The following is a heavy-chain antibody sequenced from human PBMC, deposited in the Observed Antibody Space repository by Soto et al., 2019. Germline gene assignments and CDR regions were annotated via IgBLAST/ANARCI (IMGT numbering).Heavy chain of an antibody. D-gene: IGHD5-12*01. Sequence: SVKVSCKASGGTFSSYAISWVRQAPGQGLEWMGGIIPIFGTANYAQKFQGRVTITADESTSTAYMELSSLRSEDTAVYYCARGYSGYDWPFFVYWGQGTLVTVSS. CDR2: IIPIFGTA. J-gene: IGHJ4*02. CDR1: GGTFSSYA. V-gene: IGHV1-69*01. CDR3: ARGYSGYDWPFFVY.